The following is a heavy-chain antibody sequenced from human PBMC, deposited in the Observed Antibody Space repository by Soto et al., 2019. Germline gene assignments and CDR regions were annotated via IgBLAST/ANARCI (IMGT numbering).Heavy chain of an antibody. J-gene: IGHJ4*02. CDR2: ISYDGSNK. D-gene: IGHD5-18*01. Sequence: PGGSLRLSCAASGFTFSSYGMHWARQAPGKGLEWVAVISYDGSNKYYADSVKGRFTISRDNSKNTLYLQMNSLRAEDTAVYYCAKIEEGRGYSYGSAFDYWGKGPLVTVSS. CDR1: GFTFSSYG. CDR3: AKIEEGRGYSYGSAFDY. V-gene: IGHV3-30*18.